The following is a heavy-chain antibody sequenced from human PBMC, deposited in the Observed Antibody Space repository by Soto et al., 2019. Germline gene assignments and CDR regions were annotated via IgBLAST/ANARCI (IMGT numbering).Heavy chain of an antibody. Sequence: SETLSLTCSVSGGSVTSGSYYWSWIRQPPGTGLEWIGEINHSGSTNYNPSLKSRVTISVDTSKNQFSLKLTSVTAADTAVYYCARDKITGLFDYWGQGTLVTVSS. V-gene: IGHV4-61*01. CDR2: INHSGST. CDR1: GGSVTSGSYY. CDR3: ARDKITGLFDY. J-gene: IGHJ4*02. D-gene: IGHD2-8*02.